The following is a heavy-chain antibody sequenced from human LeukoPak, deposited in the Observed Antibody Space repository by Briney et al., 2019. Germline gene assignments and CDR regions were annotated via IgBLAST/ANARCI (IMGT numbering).Heavy chain of an antibody. CDR3: ARVRARGIAAAGTDY. J-gene: IGHJ4*02. D-gene: IGHD6-13*01. V-gene: IGHV1-8*02. Sequence: ASVKVSCKASGYTFTSYDINWVRQATGQGLEWMGWMNPNSGNTGYAQKFQGRVTMTRDTSISTAYMELSRLRSDDTAVYYCARVRARGIAAAGTDYWGQGTLVTVSS. CDR1: GYTFTSYD. CDR2: MNPNSGNT.